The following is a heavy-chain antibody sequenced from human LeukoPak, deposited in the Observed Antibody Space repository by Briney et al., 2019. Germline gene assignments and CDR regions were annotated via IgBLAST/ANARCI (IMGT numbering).Heavy chain of an antibody. Sequence: PSETLSLTCTVSGGSISSYYWSWIRQPPGKGLEWIGYIYYSGSTNYNPSLKSRVTISVDTSKNQFSLKLSSVTAADTAVYYCARVKYSSGWYPDYWGQGTLVTVSS. V-gene: IGHV4-59*12. J-gene: IGHJ4*02. CDR1: GGSISSYY. D-gene: IGHD6-19*01. CDR2: IYYSGST. CDR3: ARVKYSSGWYPDY.